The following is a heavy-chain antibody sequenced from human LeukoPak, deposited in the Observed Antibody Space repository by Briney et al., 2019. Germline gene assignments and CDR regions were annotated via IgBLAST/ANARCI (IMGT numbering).Heavy chain of an antibody. CDR2: IKSKTDGGTT. J-gene: IGHJ4*02. CDR1: GFTFSNAW. CDR3: TTEGDGYNGYYFDY. V-gene: IGHV3-15*01. Sequence: GSLRLSCAASGFTFSNAWISWVRQVPGQGLEWVGRIKSKTDGGTTYYAAPVKGRFTISRDDSKNTLYLQMNSLKTEDTAVYYCTTEGDGYNGYYFDYWGQGTLVTVSS. D-gene: IGHD5-24*01.